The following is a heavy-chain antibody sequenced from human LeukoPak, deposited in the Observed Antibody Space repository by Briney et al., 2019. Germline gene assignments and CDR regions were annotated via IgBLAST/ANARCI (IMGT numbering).Heavy chain of an antibody. J-gene: IGHJ3*02. D-gene: IGHD3-22*01. V-gene: IGHV5-51*01. CDR3: ARRYYYDTSGYYLAHDAFDI. Sequence: GESLKISCKGSGYSFTSHWIGWVRQMPGKRLQWMAIIYPGDSETRYSPSFQGQVTISADKSISTAYLQWSSLKASDTAMYYCARRYYYDTSGYYLAHDAFDIWGQGTMVTVSS. CDR2: IYPGDSET. CDR1: GYSFTSHW.